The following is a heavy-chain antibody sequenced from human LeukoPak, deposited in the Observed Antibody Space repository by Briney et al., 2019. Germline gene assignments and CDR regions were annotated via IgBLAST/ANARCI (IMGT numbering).Heavy chain of an antibody. CDR2: IYYSGST. V-gene: IGHV4-59*11. Sequence: SETLSLTCTVSGGSISSHYWSWIRQPPGKGLEWIGYIYYSGSTNYNPSLKSRVTISVDTSKNQFSLKLSSVTAEDTAVYYCARVGGQLGYYYYGMDVWGQGTTVTVSS. CDR3: ARVGGQLGYYYYGMDV. D-gene: IGHD6-13*01. J-gene: IGHJ6*02. CDR1: GGSISSHY.